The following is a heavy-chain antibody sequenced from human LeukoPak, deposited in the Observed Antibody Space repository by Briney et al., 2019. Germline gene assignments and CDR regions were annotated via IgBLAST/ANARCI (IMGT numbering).Heavy chain of an antibody. V-gene: IGHV3-48*03. Sequence: GGSLSLSCAASGFTFSSYEMNWVRQAPGKGLEWVSYISSGSTIYDADSVKGRFTISRDNAKNSLYLQMNSLRAEDTAVYYCARESIAVAGAPFDYWGQGALVTVSS. CDR1: GFTFSSYE. CDR2: ISSGSTI. D-gene: IGHD6-19*01. J-gene: IGHJ4*02. CDR3: ARESIAVAGAPFDY.